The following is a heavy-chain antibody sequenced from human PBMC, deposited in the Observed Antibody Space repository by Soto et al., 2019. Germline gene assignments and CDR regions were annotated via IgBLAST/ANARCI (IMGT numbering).Heavy chain of an antibody. V-gene: IGHV4-39*01. J-gene: IGHJ4*02. CDR2: IHYSGST. CDR3: ARPETEYYLAIDY. D-gene: IGHD3-10*01. CDR1: GGSISSRGYY. Sequence: LQLQQSGPGLVRPSETLSLTCSVSGGSISSRGYYWGWIRQPPGKGLEGIGSIHYSGSTYFNPSLKSRVTVSVDTSKNKFSLKLTSVTAADTAVYYCARPETEYYLAIDYWGQGTLVTVSS.